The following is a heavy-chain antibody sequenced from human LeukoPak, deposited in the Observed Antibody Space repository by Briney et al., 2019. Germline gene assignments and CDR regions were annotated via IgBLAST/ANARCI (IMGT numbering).Heavy chain of an antibody. V-gene: IGHV1-18*01. CDR2: ISAYNGNT. CDR3: ARDSDFTMLPKY. D-gene: IGHD3-10*01. J-gene: IGHJ4*02. Sequence: ASVKVSCKASGYTFTSYGISWVRQAPGQGLEWMGWISAYNGNTNYAQKLQGRVTMTTDTSTSTDYMELRSLRSDDTAVYYCARDSDFTMLPKYWGQGTLVTVSS. CDR1: GYTFTSYG.